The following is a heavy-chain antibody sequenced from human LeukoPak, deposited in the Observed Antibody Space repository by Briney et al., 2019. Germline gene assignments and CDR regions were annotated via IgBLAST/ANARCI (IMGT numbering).Heavy chain of an antibody. CDR3: AKLDLLTVVTAIPDY. Sequence: GGSLRLSCAASGFTFSSYAMSWVRQAPGKGLEWVSAFSGSGGSTYYADSVKGRFTISRDNSKNTLYLQMNSLRAEDTAVYYCAKLDLLTVVTAIPDYWGQGTLVTVSS. V-gene: IGHV3-23*01. CDR2: FSGSGGST. CDR1: GFTFSSYA. J-gene: IGHJ4*02. D-gene: IGHD2-21*02.